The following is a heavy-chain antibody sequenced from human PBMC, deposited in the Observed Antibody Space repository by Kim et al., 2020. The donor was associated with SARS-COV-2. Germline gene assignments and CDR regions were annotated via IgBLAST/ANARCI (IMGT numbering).Heavy chain of an antibody. Sequence: GGSLRLSCAASGFTFSSYGMHWVRQAPGKGLEWVAVISYEGSNKQYADSVKGRFTISRDNSKNTLYLQMNGLRDEDTAVYYCGALELPVDYWGQGTLVTVSS. J-gene: IGHJ4*02. D-gene: IGHD1-26*01. CDR2: ISYEGSNK. CDR1: GFTFSSYG. V-gene: IGHV3-30*03. CDR3: GALELPVDY.